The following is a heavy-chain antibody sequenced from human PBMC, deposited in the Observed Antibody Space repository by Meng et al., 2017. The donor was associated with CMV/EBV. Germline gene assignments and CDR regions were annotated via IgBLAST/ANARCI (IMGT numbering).Heavy chain of an antibody. Sequence: SLKISCAASGFTFSSYAMHWVRQAPGKGLEWVAVISYDGSNKYYADSVKGRFTISRDNSKNTLYLQMNSLRAEDTAVYYCARTFVAGTVLGGVDYWGQGTLVTVSS. CDR2: ISYDGSNK. CDR1: GFTFSSYA. D-gene: IGHD6-19*01. V-gene: IGHV3-30-3*01. J-gene: IGHJ4*02. CDR3: ARTFVAGTVLGGVDY.